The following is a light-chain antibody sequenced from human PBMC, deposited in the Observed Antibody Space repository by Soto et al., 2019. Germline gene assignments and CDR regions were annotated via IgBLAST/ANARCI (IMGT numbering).Light chain of an antibody. CDR2: STS. J-gene: IGLJ2*01. Sequence: QTVVTQEPSLTVSPGGTVTLTCASSTGAVTSGYYPNWFQQKPGQAPRALMFSTSNRHSWTPARFSGSLLEGKAALTLSGVQPEDEAEYYCLLYYGGLVVFDGGTKVTVL. CDR1: TGAVTSGYY. CDR3: LLYYGGLVV. V-gene: IGLV7-43*01.